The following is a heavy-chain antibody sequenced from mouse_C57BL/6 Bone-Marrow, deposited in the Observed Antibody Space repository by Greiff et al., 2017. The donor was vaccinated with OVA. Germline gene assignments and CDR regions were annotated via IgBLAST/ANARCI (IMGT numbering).Heavy chain of an antibody. D-gene: IGHD1-1*01. CDR2: INPYNGDT. CDR1: GYSFTGYF. Sequence: VQLKESGPELVKPGDSVKISCKASGYSFTGYFMNWVMQSHGKSLEWIGRINPYNGDTFYNQKFKGKATLTVDKSSSTAHMELRSLTSEDSAVYYCASGYYGSSYAMDYWGQGTSVTVSS. J-gene: IGHJ4*01. V-gene: IGHV1-20*01. CDR3: ASGYYGSSYAMDY.